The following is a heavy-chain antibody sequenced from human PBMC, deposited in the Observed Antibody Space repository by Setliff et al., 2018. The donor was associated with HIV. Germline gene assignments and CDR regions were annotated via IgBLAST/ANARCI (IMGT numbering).Heavy chain of an antibody. CDR3: ARDQGYSSSWRGSPSFYFDY. CDR2: VYTTGSA. V-gene: IGHV4-61*10. CDR1: GASFIRSRYY. Sequence: PSETLSLTCTVSGASFIRSRYYWSWIRQPAGKGLEWIGHVYTTGSASYNPSLESRVTISVDTSKNQFSLKLNSVTAADTAVYYCARDQGYSSSWRGSPSFYFDYWGQGTLVTVSS. D-gene: IGHD6-13*01. J-gene: IGHJ4*02.